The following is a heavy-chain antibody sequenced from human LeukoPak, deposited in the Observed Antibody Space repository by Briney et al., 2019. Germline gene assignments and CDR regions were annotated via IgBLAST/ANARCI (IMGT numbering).Heavy chain of an antibody. Sequence: GGSLRLSCAASGFTFSSYSMNWVRQAPGKGLEWVSSISSSSTYIYYADSVKGRFTISRDNAKNSLYLLMNSLRTEDTAVYYCASTYYYDGSGDYWGQGTLVAVSS. CDR1: GFTFSSYS. D-gene: IGHD3-22*01. J-gene: IGHJ4*02. V-gene: IGHV3-21*01. CDR2: ISSSSTYI. CDR3: ASTYYYDGSGDY.